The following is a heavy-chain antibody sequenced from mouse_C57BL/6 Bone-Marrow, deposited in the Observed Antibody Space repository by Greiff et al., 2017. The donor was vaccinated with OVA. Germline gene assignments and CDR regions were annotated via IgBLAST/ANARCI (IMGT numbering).Heavy chain of an antibody. CDR1: GYTFTSYW. V-gene: IGHV1-72*01. CDR3: ARSTYDSREDWYFDF. Sequence: QVQLQQPGAELVKPGASVKLSCKASGYTFTSYWMHWVKQRPGRGLEWIGRIDPNSGGTKYNEKLKSKATLTVDKPSSTAYMQLSSLTSEDSAVYVCARSTYDSREDWYFDFWGTGTTVTVSS. J-gene: IGHJ1*03. CDR2: IDPNSGGT. D-gene: IGHD1-1*01.